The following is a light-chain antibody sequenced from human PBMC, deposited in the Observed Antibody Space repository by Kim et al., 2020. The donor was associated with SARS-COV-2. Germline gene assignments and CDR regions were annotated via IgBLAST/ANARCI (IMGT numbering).Light chain of an antibody. CDR1: QSISSW. CDR3: QQYYSYSRT. V-gene: IGKV1-5*03. CDR2: KAS. J-gene: IGKJ1*01. Sequence: DIQMTQSPSTLSASVGDRVTITCRASQSISSWLAWYQQKPGKAPKLLIYKASSLESGVPSRFSGSGSGTEFTLTISSLQPDDFATYYCQQYYSYSRTFGQGTKVVIK.